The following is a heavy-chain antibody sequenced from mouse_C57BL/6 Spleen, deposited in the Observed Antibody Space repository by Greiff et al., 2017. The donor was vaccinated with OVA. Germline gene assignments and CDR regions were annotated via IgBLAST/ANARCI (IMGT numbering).Heavy chain of an antibody. CDR2: IYPGSGNT. CDR3: ARVDSSGYPYYYAMDY. J-gene: IGHJ4*01. V-gene: IGHV1-66*01. D-gene: IGHD3-2*02. Sequence: VQLQQSGPELVKPGASVKISCKASGYSFTSYYIHWVKQRPGQGLEWIGWIYPGSGNTKYNEKFKGKATLTADTSSSTAYMQLSSLTSEDSAVYYCARVDSSGYPYYYAMDYWGQGTSVTVSS. CDR1: GYSFTSYY.